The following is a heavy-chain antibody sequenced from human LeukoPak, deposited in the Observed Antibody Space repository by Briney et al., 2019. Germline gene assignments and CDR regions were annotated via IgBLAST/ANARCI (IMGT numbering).Heavy chain of an antibody. CDR2: ISSSGSTI. J-gene: IGHJ1*01. V-gene: IGHV3-48*03. D-gene: IGHD3-22*01. Sequence: PGGSLRLSCAASGFTLSSYEMNWVRQAPGKGLEWVSNISSSGSTIYYADSVKGRFTISRDNAKNSLYLQMNSLRAEDTAVYYCAGKSSGYYYRGYFLHWGQGTLVTVSS. CDR1: GFTLSSYE. CDR3: AGKSSGYYYRGYFLH.